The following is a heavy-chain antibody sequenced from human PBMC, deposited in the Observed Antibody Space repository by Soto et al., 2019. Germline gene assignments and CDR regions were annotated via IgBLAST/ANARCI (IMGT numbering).Heavy chain of an antibody. Sequence: PGGSLRLSCAASGVTFSTYWMHWVRQAPGKGLVWVSRINGDGSSTAYADSVKGRFTISGDNAKKTLFLQMNSLRADDTAMYYCARDLGSWGQGTLVTVSS. V-gene: IGHV3-74*01. J-gene: IGHJ5*02. CDR2: INGDGSST. CDR3: ARDLGS. D-gene: IGHD3-16*01. CDR1: GVTFSTYW.